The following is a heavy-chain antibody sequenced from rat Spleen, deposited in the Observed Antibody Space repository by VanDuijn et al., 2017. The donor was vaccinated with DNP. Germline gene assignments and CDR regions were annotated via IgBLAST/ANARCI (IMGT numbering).Heavy chain of an antibody. Sequence: EVQLVESGGGLVQPGRSLKLSCAASGFIFTNYGMAWVRQAPTKGLEWVASISTGGGNTYYRDSVKGRFTVSRDNAKSTQYLQMDSLRSEDTATYYCARQRGPIGTTNYFDSWGHGVMVTVSS. CDR1: GFIFTNYG. CDR2: ISTGGGNT. D-gene: IGHD1-5*01. CDR3: ARQRGPIGTTNYFDS. V-gene: IGHV5S13*01. J-gene: IGHJ2*01.